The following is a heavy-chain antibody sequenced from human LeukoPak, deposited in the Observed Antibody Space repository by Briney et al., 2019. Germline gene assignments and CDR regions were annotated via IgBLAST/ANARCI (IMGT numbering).Heavy chain of an antibody. CDR2: ISAYNGNT. D-gene: IGHD2-21*02. Sequence: WASVKVSCKASGYTFTSYGISWERQAPGQGLEWMGWISAYNGNTNYAQKLQGRVTMTTDTSTSTAYMELRSLRSDDTAVYYCARTIVVVTATGAFDIWGQGTMVTVSS. J-gene: IGHJ3*02. CDR3: ARTIVVVTATGAFDI. CDR1: GYTFTSYG. V-gene: IGHV1-18*01.